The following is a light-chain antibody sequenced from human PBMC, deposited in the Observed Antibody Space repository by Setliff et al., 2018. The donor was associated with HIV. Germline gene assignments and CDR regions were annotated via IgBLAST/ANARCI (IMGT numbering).Light chain of an antibody. CDR1: SSDVGGYNY. V-gene: IGLV2-14*01. CDR3: FSYRSSTPYV. J-gene: IGLJ1*01. CDR2: EVS. Sequence: QSVLTQPASVSGSPGQSITISCTGTSSDVGGYNYVSWYQQHPGKVPKLMIYEVSNRPSGVSHRFSGSKSGNTASLTISGLQAEDEADYYCFSYRSSTPYVFGRGTKV.